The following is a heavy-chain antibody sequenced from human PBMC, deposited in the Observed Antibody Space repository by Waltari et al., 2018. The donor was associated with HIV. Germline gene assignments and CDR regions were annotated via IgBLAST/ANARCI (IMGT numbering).Heavy chain of an antibody. D-gene: IGHD3-3*01. V-gene: IGHV3-74*03. CDR3: ARSLYYDFWSAYPPDY. CDR2: VSSYGNST. CDR1: GFTFSSYW. J-gene: IGHJ4*02. Sequence: EVKLVESGGRLVQPRGSLRLSCVASGFTFSSYWMHWVRQAPGKGLVWISRVSSYGNSTVYADSVKGRFTISRDNAKNTLFLQMNSLRVEDTAVYCCARSLYYDFWSAYPPDYWGQGTRVTVSS.